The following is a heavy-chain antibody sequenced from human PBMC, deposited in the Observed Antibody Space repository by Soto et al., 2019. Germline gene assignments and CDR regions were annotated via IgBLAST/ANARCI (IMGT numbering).Heavy chain of an antibody. CDR3: ARQLPVGATSWFDP. Sequence: SETLSLTCSISGGSINSDDSFWGWVRQSPGKGLEWIGSLYYGGSTFYNPTLKSRVTISLDTSKNQFSLRLTSVTAADTAIYYCARQLPVGATSWFDPWGQGTLVTVSS. J-gene: IGHJ5*02. D-gene: IGHD1-26*01. CDR2: LYYGGST. V-gene: IGHV4-39*01. CDR1: GGSINSDDSF.